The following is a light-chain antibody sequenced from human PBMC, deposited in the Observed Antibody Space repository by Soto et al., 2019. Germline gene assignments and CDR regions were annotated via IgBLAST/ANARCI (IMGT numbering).Light chain of an antibody. CDR2: KAS. CDR1: RPIDDW. J-gene: IGKJ2*01. CDR3: QQYNIYSPYT. Sequence: DAQMTQSPSTLSASVGDRVTITCRVSRPIDDWVAWYQQKPGKAPKVLIYKASTLQNGVPSRFSGSGWGTEFTLTISSLQPDDFATYYCQQYNIYSPYTFGQGTRLAIK. V-gene: IGKV1-5*03.